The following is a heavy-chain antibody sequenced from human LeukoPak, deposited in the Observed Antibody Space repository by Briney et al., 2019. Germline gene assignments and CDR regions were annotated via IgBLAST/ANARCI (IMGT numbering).Heavy chain of an antibody. V-gene: IGHV3-30*02. Sequence: GGSLRLSCAASGFTFSSYGMHWVRQAPGKGLEGVASIRYDGSNKYYADSVKGRFTISRDNSKNTLYLQMNSLRGEDTAVYYCANDGGSYFDYWGQGTLVTVSS. CDR1: GFTFSSYG. CDR3: ANDGGSYFDY. D-gene: IGHD1-26*01. CDR2: IRYDGSNK. J-gene: IGHJ4*02.